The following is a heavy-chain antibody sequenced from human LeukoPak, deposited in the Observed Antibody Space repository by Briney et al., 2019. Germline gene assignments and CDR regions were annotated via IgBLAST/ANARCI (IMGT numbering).Heavy chain of an antibody. Sequence: GESLKISCKGSGYSFTSYWIGCVRQMPGKGLEWMGIIYPGDSDTRYSPSFQGQVTISADKSISTAYLQWSSLKASDTAMYYCARHSSGWYFTGSDAFDIWGQGTMVTVSS. D-gene: IGHD6-19*01. V-gene: IGHV5-51*01. CDR1: GYSFTSYW. CDR3: ARHSSGWYFTGSDAFDI. J-gene: IGHJ3*02. CDR2: IYPGDSDT.